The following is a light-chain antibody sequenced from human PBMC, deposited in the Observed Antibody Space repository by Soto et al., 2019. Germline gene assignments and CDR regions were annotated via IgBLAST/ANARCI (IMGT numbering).Light chain of an antibody. V-gene: IGKV1-27*01. J-gene: IGKJ4*01. CDR1: QGITNY. CDR2: GAS. CDR3: QHYNSAPLN. Sequence: EIQMTQSPSSLSASVGDRATITCRASQGITNYLAWYQQKPGKVPKLLIYGASTLQSGVPARFSGSGSGTDFNLTISGLQPEDCASYYCQHYNSAPLNLGGGTKVEIK.